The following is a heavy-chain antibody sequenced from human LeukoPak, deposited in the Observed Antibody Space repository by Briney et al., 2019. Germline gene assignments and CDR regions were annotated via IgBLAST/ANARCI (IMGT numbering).Heavy chain of an antibody. J-gene: IGHJ3*02. D-gene: IGHD3-16*02. CDR2: INAGNGNT. CDR3: ARVSAGVIGMKGVFDI. V-gene: IGHV1-3*03. CDR1: GYTFTSYA. Sequence: ASVKVSCKASGYTFTSYAMHWVRQAPGQRLEWMGWINAGNGNTKYSQEFQGRVTITRDTSASTAYMELSSLRSEDMAVYYCARVSAGVIGMKGVFDIWGQGTMVTVSS.